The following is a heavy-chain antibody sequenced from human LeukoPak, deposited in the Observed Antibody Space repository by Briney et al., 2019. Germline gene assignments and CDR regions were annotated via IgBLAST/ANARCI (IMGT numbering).Heavy chain of an antibody. D-gene: IGHD6-19*01. Sequence: SVKVCCKASGGTFSSYAISWVRQAPGQGLEWMGRIIPILGIANYAQKFQGRVTITADKSTSTAYMELSSLRSEDTAVYYCARGAPASGLDGWGQGTLVTVSS. V-gene: IGHV1-69*04. CDR3: ARGAPASGLDG. J-gene: IGHJ4*02. CDR2: IIPILGIA. CDR1: GGTFSSYA.